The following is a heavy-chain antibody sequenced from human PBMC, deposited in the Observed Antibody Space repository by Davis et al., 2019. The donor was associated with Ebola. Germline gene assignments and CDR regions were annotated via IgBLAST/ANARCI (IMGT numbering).Heavy chain of an antibody. D-gene: IGHD3-10*01. V-gene: IGHV1-2*04. CDR3: ARETNYYGSGSLTAFDI. J-gene: IGHJ3*02. Sequence: AASVKVSCKASGYTFTGYYMHWVRQAPGQGLEWMGWINPNSGGTNYAQKFQGWVTMTRDTSISTAYMELSRLRSDDTAVYYCARETNYYGSGSLTAFDIWGQGTMVTGSS. CDR2: INPNSGGT. CDR1: GYTFTGYY.